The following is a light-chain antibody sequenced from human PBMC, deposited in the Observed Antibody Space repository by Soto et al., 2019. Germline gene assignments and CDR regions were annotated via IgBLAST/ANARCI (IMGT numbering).Light chain of an antibody. CDR1: QSVRAY. CDR2: DAS. Sequence: IALTQSPDTLSLSPGERATLSCRASQSVRAYLAWYQQKPGQAPRLLIYDASNRATGIPARFSGSGSGTDFTLTISSLEPEDFAVYYCQQRSSWPLTFGGGTKVEIK. J-gene: IGKJ4*01. V-gene: IGKV3-11*01. CDR3: QQRSSWPLT.